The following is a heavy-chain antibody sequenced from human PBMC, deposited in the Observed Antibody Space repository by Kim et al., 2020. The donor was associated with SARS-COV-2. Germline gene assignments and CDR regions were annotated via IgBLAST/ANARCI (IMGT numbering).Heavy chain of an antibody. J-gene: IGHJ6*03. V-gene: IGHV3-33*01. CDR3: ARIPYSSSWYDYYYMDV. Sequence: GGSLRLSCAASGFTFSSYGMHWVRQAPGKGLEWVAVIWYDGSNKYYADSVKGRFTISRDNSKNTLYLQMNSLRAEDTAVYYCARIPYSSSWYDYYYMDVWGKGTTVTVSS. D-gene: IGHD6-13*01. CDR1: GFTFSSYG. CDR2: IWYDGSNK.